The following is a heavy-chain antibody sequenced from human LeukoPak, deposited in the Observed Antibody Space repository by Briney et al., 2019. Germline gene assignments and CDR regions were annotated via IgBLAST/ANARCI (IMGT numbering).Heavy chain of an antibody. D-gene: IGHD6-13*01. J-gene: IGHJ4*02. CDR2: ISGSGGST. Sequence: PGGSLRLSCAASGSTFSSYAMSWVRQAPGKGLEWVSAISGSGGSTYYADSVKGRFTISRDNSKNTLYLQMNRLRAEDTAVYYCTKGGSSCWSWTDYWGQRTLVTVSS. CDR3: TKGGSSCWSWTDY. CDR1: GSTFSSYA. V-gene: IGHV3-23*01.